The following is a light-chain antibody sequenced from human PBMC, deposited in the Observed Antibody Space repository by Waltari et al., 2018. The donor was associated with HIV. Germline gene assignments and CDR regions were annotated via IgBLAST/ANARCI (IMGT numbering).Light chain of an antibody. Sequence: SSVLTQTPSVSVAPGQTARITCGGDNIGNRRVHGYQQKPGQAPVLVVDDDIDRPSGIPERFSGSRSGNTATLTISRVEVGDEDDYYCQVWDTNSDHRVFGGGTKLTVL. J-gene: IGLJ2*01. CDR2: DDI. V-gene: IGLV3-21*02. CDR3: QVWDTNSDHRV. CDR1: NIGNRR.